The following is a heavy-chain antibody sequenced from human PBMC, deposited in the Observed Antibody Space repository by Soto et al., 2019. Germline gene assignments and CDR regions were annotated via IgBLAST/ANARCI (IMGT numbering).Heavy chain of an antibody. V-gene: IGHV3-53*01. CDR3: ARDLGFYGSGSHIRGAFEI. CDR2: IYSDGTT. CDR1: GLSVSSNY. D-gene: IGHD3-10*01. Sequence: EVQLVESGGGLIQPGGSLRVSCAASGLSVSSNYMSWVRQAPGKGLEWVSSIYSDGTTYYADSVKGRFTLSRDNSKNTLYLQMNNQRPEDTAVYYCARDLGFYGSGSHIRGAFEIWGQGTMVTVSS. J-gene: IGHJ3*02.